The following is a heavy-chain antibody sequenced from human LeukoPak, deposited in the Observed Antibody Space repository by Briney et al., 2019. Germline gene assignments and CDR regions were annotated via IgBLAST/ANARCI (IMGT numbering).Heavy chain of an antibody. CDR1: GFTFNTYA. J-gene: IGHJ4*02. CDR2: ISYDATNI. Sequence: GGFLRLSCAASGFTFNTYAMHWVRQAPGKGLEWLALISYDATNIHYADSVKGRFTISRDNSKNTLYLQMNSLRPEDTAVYYCARDVPPHDYWGQGTLVTVSS. CDR3: ARDVPPHDY. V-gene: IGHV3-30*01.